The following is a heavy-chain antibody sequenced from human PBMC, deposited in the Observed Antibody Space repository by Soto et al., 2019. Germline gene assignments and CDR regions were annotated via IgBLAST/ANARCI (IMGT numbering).Heavy chain of an antibody. J-gene: IGHJ4*02. CDR3: AKDQGSSWYEIDY. V-gene: IGHV3-23*01. Sequence: GGSLRLSCAASGFTFSTYAMAWVRQAPGKGLEWVSGVSASGLNTDYADPVKGRFYISRDNGKNLLYLQMNSLRAEDTAVYYCAKDQGSSWYEIDYWGQGTLVTVS. CDR2: VSASGLNT. CDR1: GFTFSTYA. D-gene: IGHD6-13*01.